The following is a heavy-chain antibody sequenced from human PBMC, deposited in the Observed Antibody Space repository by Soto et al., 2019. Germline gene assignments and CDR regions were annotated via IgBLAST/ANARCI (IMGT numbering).Heavy chain of an antibody. CDR2: ISYDGSNK. Sequence: GGSLRLSCAASGFTFSSYGMHWVRHAPGKGLEWVAVISYDGSNKYYADSVKGRFTISRDNSKNTLYLQMNSLRDEDTAVYYCAKDTEQDYAESYFDYWGQGTLVTVSS. CDR3: AKDTEQDYAESYFDY. CDR1: GFTFSSYG. J-gene: IGHJ4*02. D-gene: IGHD4-17*01. V-gene: IGHV3-30*18.